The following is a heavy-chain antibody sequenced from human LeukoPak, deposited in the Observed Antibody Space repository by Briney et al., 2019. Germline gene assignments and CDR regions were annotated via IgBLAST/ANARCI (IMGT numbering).Heavy chain of an antibody. CDR2: ISGSGGST. D-gene: IGHD6-13*01. Sequence: GGSLRLSCAASGFTFSSYAMSWVRQAPGKGLEWVSAISGSGGSTYYADSVKGRFTISRDNSKNTLYLQMNSLRAEDTTVYYCAKSMRIAAAGTGVDYWGQGTLVTVSS. J-gene: IGHJ4*02. V-gene: IGHV3-23*01. CDR3: AKSMRIAAAGTGVDY. CDR1: GFTFSSYA.